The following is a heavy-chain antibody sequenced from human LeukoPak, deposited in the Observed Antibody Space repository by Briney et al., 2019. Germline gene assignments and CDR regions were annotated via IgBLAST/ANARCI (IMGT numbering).Heavy chain of an antibody. J-gene: IGHJ4*02. V-gene: IGHV4-34*01. CDR2: INHSGST. CDR1: GGSFNGYY. Sequence: PSETLSLTCAVYGGSFNGYYWSWIRQPPGKGLEWIGEINHSGSTNYNPSLKSRVTISVDTSKNQFSLKLSSVTAADTAVYYCARASLLWFGELLPLDYWGQGTLVTVSS. D-gene: IGHD3-10*01. CDR3: ARASLLWFGELLPLDY.